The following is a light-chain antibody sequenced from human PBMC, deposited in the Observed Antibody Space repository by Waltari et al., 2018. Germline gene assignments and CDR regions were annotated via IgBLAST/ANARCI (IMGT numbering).Light chain of an antibody. CDR3: QSYDSSLSGVL. J-gene: IGLJ2*01. CDR2: GNN. V-gene: IGLV1-40*01. Sequence: QSVLTQPPSVSGAPGQRITISCTGTSSNIGAGYDVHWYRQLPGTAPKLLILGNNNRPSGVPDRFSASKSDTSASLAITGLQAEDEADYYCQSYDSSLSGVLFGGGTKLTVL. CDR1: SSNIGAGYD.